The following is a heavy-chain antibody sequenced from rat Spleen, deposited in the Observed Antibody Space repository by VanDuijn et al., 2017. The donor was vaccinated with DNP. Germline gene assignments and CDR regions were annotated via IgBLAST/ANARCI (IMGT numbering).Heavy chain of an antibody. J-gene: IGHJ4*01. CDR3: ALAGRGTMDA. D-gene: IGHD1-4*01. CDR2: MWSDGDT. V-gene: IGHV2-32*01. Sequence: QVQLKESGPGLVQPSQTLSLTCTVSGFSFTNYHVHWVRQPPGKGLEWMGVMWSDGDTSYNSALKSRLSINRDTSKSQVFLKMNSLQTEDTAMYFCALAGRGTMDAWGQGTSVTVSS. CDR1: GFSFTNYH.